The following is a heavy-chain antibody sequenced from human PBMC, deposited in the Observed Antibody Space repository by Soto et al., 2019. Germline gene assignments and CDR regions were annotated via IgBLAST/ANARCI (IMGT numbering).Heavy chain of an antibody. CDR3: ARGRIAAAGGAYYGMDV. CDR2: IIPIFGTA. V-gene: IGHV1-69*12. D-gene: IGHD6-13*01. J-gene: IGHJ6*02. CDR1: GGTFSSYA. Sequence: QVQLVQSGAEVKKPGSSVKVSCKASGGTFSSYAISWVRQAPGQGLEWMGGIIPIFGTANYAQKFQGRVTMTADESTSTAYMELSSLRSEDTAVYYCARGRIAAAGGAYYGMDVWGQGTTVTVSS.